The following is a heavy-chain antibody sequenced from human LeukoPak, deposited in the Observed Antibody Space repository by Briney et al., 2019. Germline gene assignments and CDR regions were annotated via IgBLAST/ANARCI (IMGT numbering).Heavy chain of an antibody. V-gene: IGHV3-9*01. D-gene: IGHD5-18*01. CDR2: ISWNSGSI. CDR1: GFTFSSYW. CDR3: AKDISDYTAMGGFDY. J-gene: IGHJ4*02. Sequence: SLRLSCAASGFTFSSYWMHWVRQAPGKGLEWVSGISWNSGSIGYADSVKGRFTISRDNAKNSLYLQMNSLRAEDTALYYCAKDISDYTAMGGFDYWGQGTLVTVSS.